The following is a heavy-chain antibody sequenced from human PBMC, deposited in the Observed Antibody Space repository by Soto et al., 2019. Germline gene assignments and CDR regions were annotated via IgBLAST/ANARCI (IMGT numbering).Heavy chain of an antibody. V-gene: IGHV4-30-4*01. J-gene: IGHJ2*01. CDR2: VYYSGTM. CDR1: GASINNNDYY. CDR3: ARMSYFYDKWYFDL. D-gene: IGHD3-22*01. Sequence: SETLSLTCTVSGASINNNDYYWSWIRQTPGKGLEWIGYVYYSGTMDYIPSLKSRLSMSIDKSQNQFTLKLNSVTAADTATYYCARMSYFYDKWYFDLWGRGTLVTVSS.